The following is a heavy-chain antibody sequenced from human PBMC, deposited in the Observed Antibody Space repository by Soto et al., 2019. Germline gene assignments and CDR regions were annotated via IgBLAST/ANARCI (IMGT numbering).Heavy chain of an antibody. CDR1: GFIFNTYG. J-gene: IGHJ4*02. Sequence: QVQLVESGGGVVQPGRSLRLSCAASGFIFNTYGMHWVRQAPGKGLEWLAVVWYDGSKQYYADSVKGRFTISKDNSKNMGYVQKNRLRAEDTAVYYCARAVRGVAIDYWGQGTLVTVSS. V-gene: IGHV3-33*01. CDR3: ARAVRGVAIDY. D-gene: IGHD3-10*01. CDR2: VWYDGSKQ.